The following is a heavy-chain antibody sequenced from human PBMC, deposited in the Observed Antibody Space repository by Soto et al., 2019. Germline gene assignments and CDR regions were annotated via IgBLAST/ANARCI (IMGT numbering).Heavy chain of an antibody. D-gene: IGHD3-22*01. Sequence: GGSLRLSCAASGFTFSSYGMHWVRQAPGKGLEWVAVIWYDGSNKYYADSVKGRFTISRDNSKNTLYLQMNSLRAEDTAVYYWARVGYYDSSGYCPFDYWGQGTLVTVSS. J-gene: IGHJ4*02. CDR2: IWYDGSNK. V-gene: IGHV3-33*01. CDR3: ARVGYYDSSGYCPFDY. CDR1: GFTFSSYG.